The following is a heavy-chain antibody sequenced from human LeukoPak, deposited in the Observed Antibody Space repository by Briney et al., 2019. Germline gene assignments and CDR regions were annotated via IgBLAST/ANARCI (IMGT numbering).Heavy chain of an antibody. CDR1: GGSFSGYY. V-gene: IGHV4-34*01. Sequence: PSETLSLTCAVYGGSFSGYYWSWIRQPPGKGLEWIGEINHSGCTNYNPSLKSRVTISVDTSKNQFSLKLSSVTAADTAVYYCARGLRGYSYGHLTGGAVDYWGQGTLVTVSS. D-gene: IGHD5-18*01. CDR3: ARGLRGYSYGHLTGGAVDY. CDR2: INHSGCT. J-gene: IGHJ4*02.